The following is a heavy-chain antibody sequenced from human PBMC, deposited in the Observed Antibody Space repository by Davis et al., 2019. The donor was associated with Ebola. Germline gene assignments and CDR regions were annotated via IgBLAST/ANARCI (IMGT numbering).Heavy chain of an antibody. D-gene: IGHD3-3*01. CDR2: ISAYNGNT. Sequence: ASVKVSCKASGYTFTSYGISWVRQAPGQGLEWMGWISAYNGNTNYAQKLQGRVTMTTDTSTSTAYMELRSLRSDDTAVYYCARGLDFWSGYYPYYFDYWGQGTLVTVSS. CDR3: ARGLDFWSGYYPYYFDY. J-gene: IGHJ4*02. V-gene: IGHV1-18*01. CDR1: GYTFTSYG.